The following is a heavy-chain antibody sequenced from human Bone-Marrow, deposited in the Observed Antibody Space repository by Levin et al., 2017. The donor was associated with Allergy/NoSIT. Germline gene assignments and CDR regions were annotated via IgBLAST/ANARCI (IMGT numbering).Heavy chain of an antibody. CDR1: EFTFYSYA. CDR2: ISGSGGNT. D-gene: IGHD6-6*01. CDR3: AKDGYSSSSPKYFDC. V-gene: IGHV3-23*01. J-gene: IGHJ4*02. Sequence: GGSLRLSCAASEFTFYSYAMSWVRQAPGKGLEWVSTISGSGGNTYYADFVKGRFTISRDNSKNTLYLQMNSLRAEDTAVYYCAKDGYSSSSPKYFDCWGQGTLVTVSS.